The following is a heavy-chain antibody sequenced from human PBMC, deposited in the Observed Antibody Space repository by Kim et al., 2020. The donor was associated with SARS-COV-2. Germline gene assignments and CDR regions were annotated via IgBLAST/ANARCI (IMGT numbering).Heavy chain of an antibody. V-gene: IGHV1-2*06. Sequence: ASVKVSCKASGYTFTGYYMHWVRQAPGQGLDWMGRIHPNSGGTNYAQTFEGRVTITRDTTINTAYMELSRLRSDDTAVYYCARARGDYWGQGTLVTVSS. CDR1: GYTFTGYY. CDR3: ARARGDY. D-gene: IGHD3-10*01. CDR2: IHPNSGGT. J-gene: IGHJ4*02.